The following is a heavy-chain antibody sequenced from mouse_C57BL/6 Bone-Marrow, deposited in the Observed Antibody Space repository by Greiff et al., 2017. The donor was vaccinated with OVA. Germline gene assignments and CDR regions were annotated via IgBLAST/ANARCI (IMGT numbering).Heavy chain of an antibody. CDR2: INPNNGGT. CDR3: ARCETAQAPTFWYFDV. J-gene: IGHJ1*03. CDR1: GYTFTDYN. D-gene: IGHD3-2*02. Sequence: VQLQQSGPELVKPGASVKMSCKASGYTFTDYNMHWVKQSHGKSLEWIGYINPNNGGTSYNQKLKGKATLTVNKSSSTAYMELRSLTSVDSAVYYCARCETAQAPTFWYFDVWGTGTTVTVSS. V-gene: IGHV1-22*01.